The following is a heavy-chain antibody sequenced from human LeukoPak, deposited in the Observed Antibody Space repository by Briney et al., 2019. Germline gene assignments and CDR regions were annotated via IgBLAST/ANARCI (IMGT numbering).Heavy chain of an antibody. CDR1: GYTLTELS. Sequence: ASVKVSCKVSGYTLTELSMHWVRQAPGKGLEWMGGFDPEDGETIYAQKFQGRVTMTEDTSTDTAYVELSSLRSEDTAVYYCATDVYYGSGSLDYWGQGTLVTVSS. CDR2: FDPEDGET. D-gene: IGHD3-10*01. CDR3: ATDVYYGSGSLDY. V-gene: IGHV1-24*01. J-gene: IGHJ4*02.